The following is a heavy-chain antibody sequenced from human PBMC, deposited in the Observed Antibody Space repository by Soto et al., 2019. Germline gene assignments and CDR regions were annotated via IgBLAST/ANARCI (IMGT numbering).Heavy chain of an antibody. V-gene: IGHV3-11*01. J-gene: IGHJ6*04. CDR1: GFTFSDYY. Sequence: QVQLVESGGGLVKPGGSLRLSCAASGFTFSDYYMSWIRQAPGKGLEWVSYISSSGSTIYYADSVKGRFTISRDNAKNSLYLQMNRLRAQDTAVYYCAGGYDFWSGYYKWEGAKDWGKGTTVTVSS. CDR2: ISSSGSTI. CDR3: AGGYDFWSGYYKWEGAKD. D-gene: IGHD3-3*01.